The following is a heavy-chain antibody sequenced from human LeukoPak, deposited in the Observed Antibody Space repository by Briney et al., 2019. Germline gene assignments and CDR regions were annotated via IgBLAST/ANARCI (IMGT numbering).Heavy chain of an antibody. D-gene: IGHD3-9*01. CDR3: ARGYGILTGYYVEDYYFDY. V-gene: IGHV3-30-3*01. J-gene: IGHJ4*02. Sequence: PGGSLRLSCAASGFTFSSYAMHWVRQAPGKGLEWVAVISYDGSNKYYADSVKGRFTISRDNSKNTLYLQMNSLRDEDTAVYYCARGYGILTGYYVEDYYFDYWGQGTLVTVSS. CDR1: GFTFSSYA. CDR2: ISYDGSNK.